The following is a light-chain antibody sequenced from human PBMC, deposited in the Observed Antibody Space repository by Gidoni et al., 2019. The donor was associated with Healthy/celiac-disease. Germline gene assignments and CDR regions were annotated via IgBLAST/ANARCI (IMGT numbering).Light chain of an antibody. J-gene: IGKJ4*01. CDR3: QQSYSTPRLT. Sequence: DFQMTQAPSSLSASVGDRVTITCRASQSISSYLNWYHQKPGKAPKLLIYAASSLQSGVPSRFSGSGSGTDFTLTISSLQPEDFATYYCQQSYSTPRLTFGGGTKVEIK. V-gene: IGKV1-39*01. CDR2: AAS. CDR1: QSISSY.